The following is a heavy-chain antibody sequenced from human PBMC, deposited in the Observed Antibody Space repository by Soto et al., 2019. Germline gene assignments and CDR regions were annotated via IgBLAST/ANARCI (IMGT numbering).Heavy chain of an antibody. CDR1: GYSFTSYW. V-gene: IGHV5-10-1*01. CDR2: IDPSDSYT. D-gene: IGHD1-1*01. CDR3: ARADYGWNNFDY. J-gene: IGHJ4*02. Sequence: GESLKISCKGSGYSFTSYWISWVRQMPGKGLEWMGRIDPSDSYTNYSPSFQGHVTISADKSISTAYLQWSSLKASDTAMYYCARADYGWNNFDYWGQGTLVTVSS.